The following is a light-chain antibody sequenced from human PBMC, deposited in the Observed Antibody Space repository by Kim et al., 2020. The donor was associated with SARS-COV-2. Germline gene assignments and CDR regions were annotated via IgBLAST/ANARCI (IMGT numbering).Light chain of an antibody. CDR1: QDVASW. J-gene: IGKJ2*01. Sequence: SASVGDRVAISCRASQDVASWLAWYQQRPGKAPKLLIHAASSLQSGVPSRFSGSGSGTEFTLTISSLQPEDFATYFCQQANTFPYTFGQGTKLEIK. CDR3: QQANTFPYT. CDR2: AAS. V-gene: IGKV1D-12*01.